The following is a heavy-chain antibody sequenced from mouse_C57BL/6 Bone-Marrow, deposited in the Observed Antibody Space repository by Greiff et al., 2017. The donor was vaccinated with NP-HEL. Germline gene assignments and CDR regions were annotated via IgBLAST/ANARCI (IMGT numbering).Heavy chain of an antibody. Sequence: VQLQQSGPELVKPGASVKIPCKASGYTFTDYNMDWVKQSHGKSLEWIGDINPNNGGTIYNQKFKGKATLTVDKSSSTAYMELRSLTSEDTAVYYCARTSFYYYGSQYPYYFDYWGQGTTLTVSS. CDR2: INPNNGGT. V-gene: IGHV1-18*01. CDR1: GYTFTDYN. D-gene: IGHD1-1*01. J-gene: IGHJ2*01. CDR3: ARTSFYYYGSQYPYYFDY.